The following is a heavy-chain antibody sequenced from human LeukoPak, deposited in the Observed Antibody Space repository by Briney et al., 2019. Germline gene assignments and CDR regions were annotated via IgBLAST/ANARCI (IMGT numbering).Heavy chain of an antibody. J-gene: IGHJ6*02. CDR3: ARVSHSWSYPSFGAMDV. CDR2: ISSSGSTI. D-gene: IGHD3-10*01. Sequence: GGSLGLSCAASGFTFSDYYMTWIRQAPGKGLEWISYISSSGSTIYYTDSVKGRFTISRDNAWNSLYLQVNSLRAEDTAIYYCARVSHSWSYPSFGAMDVWGQGTTVTVSS. V-gene: IGHV3-11*01. CDR1: GFTFSDYY.